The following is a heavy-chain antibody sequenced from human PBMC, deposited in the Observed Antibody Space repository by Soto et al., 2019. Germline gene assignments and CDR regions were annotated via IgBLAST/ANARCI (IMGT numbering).Heavy chain of an antibody. CDR2: ISYDGGNK. V-gene: IGHV3-30*18. CDR3: AKDLYYVSY. Sequence: QVQLVESGGGVVQPGGSLGPSCPAPGFTFRGKGRHWVGKAPGKGLGWVAVISYDGGNKYYADSVKGRFTISRDNSKNTLYLQMNSLRAEDTAVYYCAKDLYYVSYWGQGTLVTVSS. CDR1: GFTFRGKG. J-gene: IGHJ4*02.